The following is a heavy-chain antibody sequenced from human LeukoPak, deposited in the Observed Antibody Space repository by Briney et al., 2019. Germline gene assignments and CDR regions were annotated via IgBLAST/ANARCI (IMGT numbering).Heavy chain of an antibody. D-gene: IGHD2-21*01. CDR1: GGTFSSYA. J-gene: IGHJ4*02. V-gene: IGHV1-69*13. CDR3: TRDAPSYSFLDY. Sequence: GASVKVSCKASGGTFSSYAISWVRQAPGQGLEWMGGIIPIFGTANYAQKFQGRVTITADESTSAAYMELSSLRSEDTAVYYCTRDAPSYSFLDYWGQGTLVTVSS. CDR2: IIPIFGTA.